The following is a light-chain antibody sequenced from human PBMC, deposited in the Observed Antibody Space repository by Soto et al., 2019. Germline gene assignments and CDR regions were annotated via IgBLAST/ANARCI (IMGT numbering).Light chain of an antibody. CDR3: KQYNTSKT. Sequence: DIQMTQSPSTLSASVGDRVTITCRASQSISSWLAWYQQKPGKAPKLLIYKASNLESGVPSRFSGSGSGTEFIITISRLQPDDFAIYYYKQYNTSKTFGQGTKVEIK. J-gene: IGKJ1*01. CDR1: QSISSW. V-gene: IGKV1-5*03. CDR2: KAS.